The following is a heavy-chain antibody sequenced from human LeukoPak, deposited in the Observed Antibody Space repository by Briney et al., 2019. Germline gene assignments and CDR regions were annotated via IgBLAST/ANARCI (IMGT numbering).Heavy chain of an antibody. CDR1: GLAFSSYW. D-gene: IGHD1-26*01. V-gene: IGHV3-74*01. CDR2: INSDGSST. Sequence: GGSLRLSCAASGLAFSSYWMHWVRQAPGKGLVWVSRINSDGSSTSYADSVKGRFTISRDNAKNTLYLQMNSLRAEDTAVYYCARRSSGSPPYYFGYWGQGTLVTVSS. J-gene: IGHJ4*02. CDR3: ARRSSGSPPYYFGY.